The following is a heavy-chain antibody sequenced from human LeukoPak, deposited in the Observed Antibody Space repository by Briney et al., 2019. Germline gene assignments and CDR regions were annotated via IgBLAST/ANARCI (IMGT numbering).Heavy chain of an antibody. J-gene: IGHJ6*03. Sequence: ASVKVSCKASGYTFTGYYMHWVRQAPGQGLEWMGWINPNSGGTNYAQKFQGRVTMTRDTSISTAYMELSRLRSDGTAVYYCARGDILNYYYYYYMDVWGKGTTVTISS. CDR3: ARGDILNYYYYYYMDV. CDR2: INPNSGGT. CDR1: GYTFTGYY. V-gene: IGHV1-2*02. D-gene: IGHD3-9*01.